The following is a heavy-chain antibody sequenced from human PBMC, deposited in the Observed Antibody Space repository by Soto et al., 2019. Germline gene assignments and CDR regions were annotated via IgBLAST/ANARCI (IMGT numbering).Heavy chain of an antibody. J-gene: IGHJ4*02. D-gene: IGHD3-9*01. CDR2: TYYSGST. Sequence: PSETLSLTCTVSGGSISSAPYYWTWIRQSPGKGLEWLGSTYYSGSTYYNPSLKSRLSISIDAAKNQFSPRLNSVTAADTTVYYCARDQDDVLTGWYYFDYWGQGTLVTVSS. V-gene: IGHV4-30-4*01. CDR3: ARDQDDVLTGWYYFDY. CDR1: GGSISSAPYY.